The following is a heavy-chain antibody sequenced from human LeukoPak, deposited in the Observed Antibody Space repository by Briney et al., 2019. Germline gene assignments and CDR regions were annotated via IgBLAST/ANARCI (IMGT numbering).Heavy chain of an antibody. CDR3: ARETPVARGAFYGMDV. CDR2: ISHDGDT. V-gene: IGHV3-13*01. D-gene: IGHD3-10*01. Sequence: PGGSLRLSCAASGLSLSSNGMHWVRQVTGKGLEWVSSISHDGDTYYSASVKGRFTISRENAENSLYLQMDSLTAGDTAVYYCARETPVARGAFYGMDVWGQGTPVTVSS. J-gene: IGHJ6*02. CDR1: GLSLSSNG.